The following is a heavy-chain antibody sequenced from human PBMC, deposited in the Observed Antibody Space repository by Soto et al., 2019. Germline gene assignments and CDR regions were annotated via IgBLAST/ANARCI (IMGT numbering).Heavy chain of an antibody. CDR3: AKARRRDGYNYLDY. J-gene: IGHJ4*02. V-gene: IGHV3-30*04. CDR1: GFTFDTYA. CDR2: ISYDGSNK. Sequence: PGGSLRLSCAASGFTFDTYAMHWVRQAPGKGLEWVAVISYDGSNKYYADSVKGRFTISRDNSKNTLYLQMNSLRAEDTAVYYCAKARRRDGYNYLDYWGQGTLVTVSS. D-gene: IGHD5-12*01.